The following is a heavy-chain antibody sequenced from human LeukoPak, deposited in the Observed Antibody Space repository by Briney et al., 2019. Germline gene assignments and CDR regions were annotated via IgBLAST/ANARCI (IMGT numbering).Heavy chain of an antibody. CDR1: GYSFTNYY. V-gene: IGHV1-46*01. D-gene: IGHD3-10*01. J-gene: IGHJ1*01. CDR2: INPSGGTT. CDR3: ARSPNTMVRGVIITPVGEYFRH. Sequence: GASVKVSCKASGYSFTNYYMHWVRQAPGQGLEWMGIINPSGGTTSYAQKFQGRVTITADESTSTAYMELSSLRSEDTAVYYCARSPNTMVRGVIITPVGEYFRHWGQGTLVTVSS.